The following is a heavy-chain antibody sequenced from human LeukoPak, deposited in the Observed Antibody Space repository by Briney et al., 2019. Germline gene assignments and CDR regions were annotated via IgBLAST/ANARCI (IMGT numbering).Heavy chain of an antibody. CDR1: GFNFSSYA. D-gene: IGHD3-3*01. CDR3: ARESWSDSVAFDI. V-gene: IGHV3-30*04. J-gene: IGHJ3*02. CDR2: ISYGGIDK. Sequence: PGTSLRLSCAASGFNFSSYAMHWVRQAPGEGLEWVGLISYGGIDKSYVDSVKGRFTISRDSSKRTLYLQMNSLRAEDTAMYYCARESWSDSVAFDIWGLGTMVIVSS.